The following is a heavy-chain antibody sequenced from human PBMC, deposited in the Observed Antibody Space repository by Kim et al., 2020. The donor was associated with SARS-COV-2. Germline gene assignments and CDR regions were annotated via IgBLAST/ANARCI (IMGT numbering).Heavy chain of an antibody. V-gene: IGHV3-11*05. D-gene: IGHD6-19*01. J-gene: IGHJ4*02. CDR1: GFTFRDYY. CDR3: VREYSSGWSSIRDFDY. CDR2: ISSRSDYT. Sequence: GGSLRLSCAASGFTFRDYYMSWIRQAPGKGLEWISYISSRSDYTTYADSVQGRFTISRDNVKNSLYLQMLSLRAEDTAMYYCVREYSSGWSSIRDFDYWGQGTLVTVSS.